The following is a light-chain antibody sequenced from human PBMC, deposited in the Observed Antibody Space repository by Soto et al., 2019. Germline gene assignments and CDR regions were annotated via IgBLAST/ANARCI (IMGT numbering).Light chain of an antibody. Sequence: QSALTQPASVSESLGQSITISCTGSSSDVAVSTYVSWHRQHPGKAPEVIIYEVTNRPSGVSDRFSGSKSGDTASLTVSGLQAEDEADYYCVSFAGGTYVFGTGTKLTVL. CDR3: VSFAGGTYV. CDR2: EVT. CDR1: SSDVAVSTY. J-gene: IGLJ1*01. V-gene: IGLV2-14*01.